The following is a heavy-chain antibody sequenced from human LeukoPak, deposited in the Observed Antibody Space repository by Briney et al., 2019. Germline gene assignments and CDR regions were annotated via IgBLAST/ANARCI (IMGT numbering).Heavy chain of an antibody. J-gene: IGHJ4*02. V-gene: IGHV1-2*02. CDR3: ARDFEEWEPPAY. D-gene: IGHD1-26*01. CDR1: GYTFTGYY. CDR2: INPNSGGT. Sequence: GASVKVSCKASGYTFTGYYMHWVRQAPGQGLAGMGWINPNSGGTNYAQTFQGRVTMTRDTSISTAYMELSRLRSDDTAVYYCARDFEEWEPPAYWGQGTLVTVSS.